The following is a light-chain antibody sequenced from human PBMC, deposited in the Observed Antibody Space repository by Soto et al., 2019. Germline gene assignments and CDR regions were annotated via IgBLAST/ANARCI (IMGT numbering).Light chain of an antibody. J-gene: IGKJ2*01. CDR1: QGIRND. CDR3: LQDYDYPYT. Sequence: AIQMTQSPSSLSASVGDRVTITCRASQGIRNDLGWYQQKPGKAPKLLIYAASSLQSGVPSRFSGSGSRTDFTLTISSLQPEDFAIYYCLQDYDYPYTCGQGTKLEIK. CDR2: AAS. V-gene: IGKV1-6*01.